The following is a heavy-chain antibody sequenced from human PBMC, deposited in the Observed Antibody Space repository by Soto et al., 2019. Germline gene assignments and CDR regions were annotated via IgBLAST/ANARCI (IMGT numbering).Heavy chain of an antibody. CDR2: TYYRSKWYN. D-gene: IGHD6-6*01. CDR3: ARDGVRNSSYSFYYYGIDV. J-gene: IGHJ6*02. V-gene: IGHV6-1*01. CDR1: GDSVSSNSAA. Sequence: SRTLSLTCAISGDSVSSNSAAWNWIRQSPSRGLEWLGRTYYRSKWYNDYAVSVKSQITINPDTSKNQFTLQLNSVTPEDTAVYYCARDGVRNSSYSFYYYGIDVWGQGTTVTVSS.